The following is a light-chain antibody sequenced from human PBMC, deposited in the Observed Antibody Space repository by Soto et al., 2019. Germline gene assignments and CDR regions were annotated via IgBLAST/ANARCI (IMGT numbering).Light chain of an antibody. J-gene: IGKJ2*01. V-gene: IGKV3-20*01. Sequence: EIVLTQSPGTLSLSPGERATLSCRTGQSVSSSYLAWYQQKPGQAPRLLIYGASSRATGIPDRFSGSVSGTDFTLTISRLEPEDSAVYYCQRYGSSPMYTFGQGTKLEIK. CDR1: QSVSSSY. CDR2: GAS. CDR3: QRYGSSPMYT.